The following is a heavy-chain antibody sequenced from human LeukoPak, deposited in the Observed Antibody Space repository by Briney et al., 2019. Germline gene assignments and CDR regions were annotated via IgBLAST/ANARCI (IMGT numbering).Heavy chain of an antibody. V-gene: IGHV4-59*08. J-gene: IGHJ4*02. Sequence: SEALLLACSVPGGSISCYHGSWIRQPPGKGLERIGYIYYSGSTNNNPPLKSHVTISEDTSHNQFGPKLSLVTAADTAVYYCARHSDPYYDILTGYYSGLSVGNWGQGTLVTVSS. CDR2: IYYSGST. CDR3: ARHSDPYYDILTGYYSGLSVGN. CDR1: GGSISCYH. D-gene: IGHD3-9*01.